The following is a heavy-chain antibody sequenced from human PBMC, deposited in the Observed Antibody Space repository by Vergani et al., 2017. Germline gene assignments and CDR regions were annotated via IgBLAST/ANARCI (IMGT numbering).Heavy chain of an antibody. Sequence: EVQLVESGGGLIQPGGSLRLSCAASGFTVSSNYMSWVRQAPGKGLEWVSVIYSGGSTYYAESVKGRFTISRDNSKNTLYLQMNSLRAEDTAVYYCARDGGFGELLLLDDWGQATLVTVSS. CDR2: IYSGGST. CDR1: GFTVSSNY. V-gene: IGHV3-53*01. J-gene: IGHJ4*02. CDR3: ARDGGFGELLLLDD. D-gene: IGHD3-10*01.